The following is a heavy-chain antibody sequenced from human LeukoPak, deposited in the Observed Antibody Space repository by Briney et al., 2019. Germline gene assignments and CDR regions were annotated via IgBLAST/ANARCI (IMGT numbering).Heavy chain of an antibody. Sequence: SETLSLTCAVYGGSFSGYYWSWIRQPPGKGLEWIGEINHSGSTNYNPSLKSRVTISVDTSKNQFSLKLSSVTAADTAVYYCARDAPHYYDSSGYHLRGLPYYFDYWGQGTLVTVSS. CDR3: ARDAPHYYDSSGYHLRGLPYYFDY. CDR2: INHSGST. D-gene: IGHD3-22*01. J-gene: IGHJ4*02. V-gene: IGHV4-34*01. CDR1: GGSFSGYY.